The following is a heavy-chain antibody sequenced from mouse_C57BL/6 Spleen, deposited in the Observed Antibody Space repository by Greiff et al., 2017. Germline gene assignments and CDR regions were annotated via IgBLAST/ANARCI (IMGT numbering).Heavy chain of an antibody. CDR2: IWSGGST. CDR3: ARDSHWYFDV. Sequence: VKLMESGPGLVQPSQSLSITCTVSGFSLTSYGVHWVRQSPGKGLEWLGVIWSGGSTDYNAAFISRLSISKDNSKSQVFFKMNSLQADDTAIYYCARDSHWYFDVWGTGTTVTVSS. J-gene: IGHJ1*03. V-gene: IGHV2-2*01. CDR1: GFSLTSYG. D-gene: IGHD6-1*01.